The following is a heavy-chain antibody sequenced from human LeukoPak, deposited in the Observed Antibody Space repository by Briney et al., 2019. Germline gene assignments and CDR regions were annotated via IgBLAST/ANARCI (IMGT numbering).Heavy chain of an antibody. D-gene: IGHD3-10*01. CDR3: ARGSMVRGVIIRYNWFDP. V-gene: IGHV1-2*02. Sequence: ASVKVSCKASGYTFTGYYMHWVRQAPGQGLAWMGWINPNSGGTNYAQKFQGRATMTRDTSISTAYMELSRLRSDDTAVYYCARGSMVRGVIIRYNWFDPWGQGTLVTVSS. J-gene: IGHJ5*02. CDR1: GYTFTGYY. CDR2: INPNSGGT.